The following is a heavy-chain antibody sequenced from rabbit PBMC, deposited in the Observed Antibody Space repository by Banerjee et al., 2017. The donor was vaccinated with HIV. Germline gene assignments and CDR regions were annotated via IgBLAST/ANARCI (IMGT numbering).Heavy chain of an antibody. V-gene: IGHV1S45*01. CDR2: IYGGSGST. CDR1: GFTFSNGYV. CDR3: ARGYASSSGYYGGNL. Sequence: QEQLEESGGDLVKPEGSLTLTCTASGFTFSNGYVMCWVRQAPGKGLEWIGDIYGGSGSTWYASWVNDRFTISRENTQNTVSLKMTSLTAADTATYFCARGYASSSGYYGGNLWGPGTLVTVS. D-gene: IGHD1-1*01. J-gene: IGHJ4*01.